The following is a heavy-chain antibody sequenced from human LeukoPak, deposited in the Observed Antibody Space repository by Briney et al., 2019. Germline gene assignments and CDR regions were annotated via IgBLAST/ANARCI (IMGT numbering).Heavy chain of an antibody. CDR2: ISQNGDS. J-gene: IGHJ4*02. V-gene: IGHV4-34*01. Sequence: SETLSLTCGVSGGSLSFYYWSWIRQSPGKGLEWIAEISQNGDSNYNMSLKSRVTISLDKSKNQVSLKLNSVTAADTAVYYCARVVQRRTTGDIFGRYFDFWGQGSLVTVSS. CDR1: GGSLSFYY. D-gene: IGHD3-3*02. CDR3: ARVVQRRTTGDIFGRYFDF.